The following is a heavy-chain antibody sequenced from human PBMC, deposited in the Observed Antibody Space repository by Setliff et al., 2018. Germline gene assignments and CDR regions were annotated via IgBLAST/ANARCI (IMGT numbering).Heavy chain of an antibody. CDR2: IKKDGSET. CDR3: ARGTSGWFPHDY. V-gene: IGHV3-7*03. Sequence: GGSLRLSCAASGFTFSTYWMTWVRQAPGKGLQCVANIKKDGSETHYVDSVKGRFLISRDNAKGSLYLQMNSLRGEDTAVYDCARGTSGWFPHDYWGQGTLVTVSS. D-gene: IGHD6-19*01. J-gene: IGHJ4*02. CDR1: GFTFSTYW.